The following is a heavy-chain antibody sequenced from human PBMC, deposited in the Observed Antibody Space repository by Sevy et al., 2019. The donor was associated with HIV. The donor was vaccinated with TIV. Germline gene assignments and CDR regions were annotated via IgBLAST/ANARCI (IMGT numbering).Heavy chain of an antibody. CDR2: SSWNSGSI. CDR3: AKGIGYSNGWYSWFDS. J-gene: IGHJ5*01. Sequence: GGSLRLSCVASGFTFDDYAMHWVRQAPGKGPEWVSGSSWNSGSIGYAESVKGRFTISRDNAKNSLYLQMNSLRVEDTALYYCAKGIGYSNGWYSWFDSWGQGTQVTVSS. V-gene: IGHV3-9*01. D-gene: IGHD6-19*01. CDR1: GFTFDDYA.